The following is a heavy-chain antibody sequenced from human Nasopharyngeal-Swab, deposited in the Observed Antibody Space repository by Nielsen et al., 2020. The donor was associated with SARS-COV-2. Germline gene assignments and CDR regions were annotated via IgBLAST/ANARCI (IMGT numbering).Heavy chain of an antibody. D-gene: IGHD3-22*01. J-gene: IGHJ5*02. V-gene: IGHV1-24*01. Sequence: ASVKVSCKVSGYTLTELSMHWVRQAPGKGLEWMGGFDPEDGETIYAQKFQGRVTMTEDTSTDTAYMVLSSLRSEDTAVYYCARIYDSSGYNWFDPWGQGTLVTVSS. CDR3: ARIYDSSGYNWFDP. CDR1: GYTLTELS. CDR2: FDPEDGET.